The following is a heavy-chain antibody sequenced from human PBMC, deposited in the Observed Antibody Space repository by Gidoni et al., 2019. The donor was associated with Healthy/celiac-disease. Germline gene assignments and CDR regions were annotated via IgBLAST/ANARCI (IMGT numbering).Heavy chain of an antibody. Sequence: QVQLHESGPGLVQPSAPLSLTCAVSGYSISSGYSWGWIRQRPGKGLEWIGSIYHSGTTYYSLTIKSQVTKSVDTSKNHVPRKLSSVTAADTAVYYCARKNHYGDHFDDWGQGTLVTVSS. CDR3: ARKNHYGDHFDD. D-gene: IGHD4-17*01. CDR2: IYHSGTT. V-gene: IGHV4-38-2*01. CDR1: GYSISSGYS. J-gene: IGHJ4*02.